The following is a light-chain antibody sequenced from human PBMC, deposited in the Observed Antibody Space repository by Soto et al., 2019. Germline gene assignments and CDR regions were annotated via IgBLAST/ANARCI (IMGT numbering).Light chain of an antibody. J-gene: IGKJ2*01. CDR3: QQSYGTPYT. Sequence: DIQMTQSPSSLSASVGDRVTITCRAGQSTSIYVNWYQQKPGKAPKLLIYAASSLQSGVPSRFSGSESGTDFTLTISSLQPEDFANYYCQQSYGTPYTFGQGTKLEIK. CDR1: QSTSIY. V-gene: IGKV1-39*01. CDR2: AAS.